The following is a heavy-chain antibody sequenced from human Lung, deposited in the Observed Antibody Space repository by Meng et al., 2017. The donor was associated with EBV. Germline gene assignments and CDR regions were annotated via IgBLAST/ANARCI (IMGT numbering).Heavy chain of an antibody. J-gene: IGHJ4*02. Sequence: AASGFTFSHYGMQWVRQAPAKGLEWVAVIAHDGSVKYYADSVEGRFTISRDNSKNTLDLEMNSLTPEDTALYYCAKEGSKYASAWFDYWGQGTLVTVSS. CDR2: IAHDGSVK. CDR3: AKEGSKYASAWFDY. V-gene: IGHV3-30*18. D-gene: IGHD2-2*01. CDR1: GFTFSHYG.